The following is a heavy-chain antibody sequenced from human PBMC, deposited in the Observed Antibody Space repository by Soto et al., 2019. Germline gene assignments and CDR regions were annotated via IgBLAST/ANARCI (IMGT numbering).Heavy chain of an antibody. CDR2: INHSGST. Sequence: PSETLSLTCAVYGGSFSGYYWSWIRQPPGKGLEWIGEINHSGSTNYNPSLKSRVTISVDTSKNQFSLKLSSVTAADTAVYYCARADDYGDYFLDYWGQGTLVTVSS. CDR3: ARADDYGDYFLDY. D-gene: IGHD4-17*01. V-gene: IGHV4-34*01. CDR1: GGSFSGYY. J-gene: IGHJ4*02.